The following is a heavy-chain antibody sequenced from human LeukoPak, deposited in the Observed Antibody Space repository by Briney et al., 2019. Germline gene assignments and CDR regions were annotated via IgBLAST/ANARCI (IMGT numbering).Heavy chain of an antibody. V-gene: IGHV4-59*01. CDR2: IYYSGST. CDR3: ARAYDFWSGLDY. Sequence: SETLSLTCTVSGGSISSYYWSWIRQPPGKGLEWIGYIYYSGSTNYNPSLKGRVTISVDTSKNQFSLKLSSVTAADTAVYYCARAYDFWSGLDYWGQGTLDTVSS. CDR1: GGSISSYY. D-gene: IGHD3-3*01. J-gene: IGHJ4*02.